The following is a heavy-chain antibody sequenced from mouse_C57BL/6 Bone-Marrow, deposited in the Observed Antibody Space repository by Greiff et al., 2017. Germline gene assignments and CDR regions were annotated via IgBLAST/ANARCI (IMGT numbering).Heavy chain of an antibody. D-gene: IGHD2-4*01. V-gene: IGHV1-80*01. Sequence: VQLQQSGASVKISCKASGYAFSSYWMNWVKQRPGKGLEWIGQIYPGDGDTNYNGKFKGKATLTADKSSSTAYMQLSSLTSEDSAVYFCARGDIYYDYEWGQGTTLTVSS. J-gene: IGHJ2*01. CDR3: ARGDIYYDYE. CDR1: GYAFSSYW. CDR2: IYPGDGDT.